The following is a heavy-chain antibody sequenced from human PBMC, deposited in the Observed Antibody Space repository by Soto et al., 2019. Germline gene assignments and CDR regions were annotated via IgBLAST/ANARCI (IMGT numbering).Heavy chain of an antibody. CDR1: GFTFSSYW. CDR2: INSDGSTT. V-gene: IGHV3-74*01. CDR3: VRSCPQYGDAFDI. J-gene: IGHJ3*02. Sequence: GGSLRLSCAASGFTFSSYWMHWVRQAPGKGLVWVSRINSDGSTTTYADSVKGRFTISRDNAKNTLYLQMNGLKADDTAVYYCVRSCPQYGDAFDIWGQGTMVTVSS. D-gene: IGHD4-17*01.